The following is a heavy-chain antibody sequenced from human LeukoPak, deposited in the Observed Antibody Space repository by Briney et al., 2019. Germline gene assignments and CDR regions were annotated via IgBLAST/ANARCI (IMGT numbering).Heavy chain of an antibody. CDR1: GFTFSTYW. D-gene: IGHD1-1*01. Sequence: SGGSLRLSCAASGFTFSTYWMSWVRQAPGKGLQWVANIKQDGSEKSYVDSVKGRFTISRGNAKNSLYLQMNSLRAEDAAVYYCARDASTAGTTWDYWGQGTLVTVSS. V-gene: IGHV3-7*01. J-gene: IGHJ4*02. CDR2: IKQDGSEK. CDR3: ARDASTAGTTWDY.